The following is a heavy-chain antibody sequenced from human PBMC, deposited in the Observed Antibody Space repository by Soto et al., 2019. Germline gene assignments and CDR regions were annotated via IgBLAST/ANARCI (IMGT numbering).Heavy chain of an antibody. CDR1: GYTFTSYG. CDR3: ARVVVGYLGYCSGGSCYGPPIPYDAFDI. D-gene: IGHD2-15*01. V-gene: IGHV1-18*01. CDR2: ISAYNGKT. Sequence: ASVKVSCKASGYTFTSYGISWVRQAPGQGLEWKGWISAYNGKTKYAQKLQGKINMTTVTSTSTAYLELRCLSSDDTAVYYCARVVVGYLGYCSGGSCYGPPIPYDAFDIWGQGTMVTVSS. J-gene: IGHJ3*02.